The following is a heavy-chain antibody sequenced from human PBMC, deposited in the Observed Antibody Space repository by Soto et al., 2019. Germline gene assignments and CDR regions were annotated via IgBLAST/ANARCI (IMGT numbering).Heavy chain of an antibody. V-gene: IGHV1-18*01. CDR3: ARGIYCSSTSCPWGWFDP. CDR2: ISAYNGNT. Sequence: ASVKVSCKASGYTFTSYGISWVRQAPGQGLEWMGWISAYNGNTNYAQKLQGRVTMTTETSTSTAYMELRSLRSDDTAVYYCARGIYCSSTSCPWGWFDPWGQGTLVTVSS. CDR1: GYTFTSYG. D-gene: IGHD2-2*01. J-gene: IGHJ5*02.